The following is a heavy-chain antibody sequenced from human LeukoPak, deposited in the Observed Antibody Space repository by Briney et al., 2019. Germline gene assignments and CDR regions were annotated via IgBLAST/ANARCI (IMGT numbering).Heavy chain of an antibody. V-gene: IGHV3-30*02. CDR1: GFTFSSYG. CDR2: IRYDGSNK. D-gene: IGHD2-2*01. Sequence: PGGSLRLSCAASGFTFSSYGMHWVRQAPGKGLEGVAFIRYDGSNKYYAYSVKGRFTNSSDNAKNSQDLQMNSLRADAMDVYYFARERVDHQLLSKRGFYYFDYWGQGTLSPSPQ. J-gene: IGHJ4*02. CDR3: ARERVDHQLLSKRGFYYFDY.